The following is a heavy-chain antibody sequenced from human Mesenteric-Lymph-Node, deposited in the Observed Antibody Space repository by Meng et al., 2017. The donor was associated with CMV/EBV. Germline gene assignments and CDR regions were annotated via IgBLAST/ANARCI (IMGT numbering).Heavy chain of an antibody. CDR2: IYYSGST. Sequence: SETLSLTCPVSGGSISGYYWSWIRQPPGRGLEWIGYIYYSGSTNYNPSLESRVTISVDTSKNHFSLKLSSATAADTAVYYCARGSGYGSSSYYYGMDVWGQGTTVTVSS. CDR1: GGSISGYY. V-gene: IGHV4-59*01. CDR3: ARGSGYGSSSYYYGMDV. D-gene: IGHD6-6*01. J-gene: IGHJ6*02.